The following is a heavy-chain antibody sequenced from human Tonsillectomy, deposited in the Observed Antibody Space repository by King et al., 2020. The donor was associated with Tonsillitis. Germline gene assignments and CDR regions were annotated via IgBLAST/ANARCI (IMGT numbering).Heavy chain of an antibody. D-gene: IGHD2-2*01. J-gene: IGHJ6*03. Sequence: QLQESGPGLLKPSWTLSLTCAVSGGSISSRNWWGWVRQHPGKGLEWIGESYQSGTTHYNPSLKSRGTISVDKSKNQFSLNLTSVTAADTAVYYCSKRPAAVSQYYHMDVWGKGTTVTVSS. CDR3: SKRPAAVSQYYHMDV. CDR1: GGSISSRNW. V-gene: IGHV4-4*02. CDR2: SYQSGTT.